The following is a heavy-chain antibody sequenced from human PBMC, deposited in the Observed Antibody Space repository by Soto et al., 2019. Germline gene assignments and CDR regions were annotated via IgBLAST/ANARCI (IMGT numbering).Heavy chain of an antibody. CDR1: GFILSGYD. D-gene: IGHD3-22*01. J-gene: IGHJ6*02. Sequence: GGSLRLSCVASGFILSGYDIHWGRQATGEGLEWVSAIGTAGDPYYSGSVKGRFTISRGNAENSVYLQMNSLRAGDTAVYYCARAGYDSSGYYFYAMDVWGPGTTVTVSS. CDR3: ARAGYDSSGYYFYAMDV. V-gene: IGHV3-13*05. CDR2: IGTAGDP.